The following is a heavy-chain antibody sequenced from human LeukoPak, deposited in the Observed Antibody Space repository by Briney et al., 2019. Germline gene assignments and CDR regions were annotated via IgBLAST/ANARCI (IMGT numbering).Heavy chain of an antibody. D-gene: IGHD5/OR15-5a*01. J-gene: IGHJ4*02. V-gene: IGHV3-66*01. Sequence: GGSLRLSCAPSGFTVSSFYMSRVRQAPGKGLEWVSVIYSDDSTFYAGSVKGRFTISRDKSKNTPYLQMNSLRGEDTAVYYCARVQGRGLPRWYWGQGTLVTVSS. CDR1: GFTVSSFY. CDR3: ARVQGRGLPRWY. CDR2: IYSDDST.